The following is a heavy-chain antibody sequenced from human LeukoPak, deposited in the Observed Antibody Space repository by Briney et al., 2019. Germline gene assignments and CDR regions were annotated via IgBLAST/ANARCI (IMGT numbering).Heavy chain of an antibody. V-gene: IGHV3-23*01. CDR3: AKDPPNYYDTRGGDY. CDR1: GFTFSSYG. CDR2: ISGSGGST. Sequence: PGRSLRLSCAASGFTFSSYGMHWVRQAPGKGLEWVSAISGSGGSTYYADSVKGRFTISRDNSKNTLYLQMNSLRAEDTAVYYCAKDPPNYYDTRGGDYWGQGTLVTVSS. J-gene: IGHJ4*02. D-gene: IGHD3-22*01.